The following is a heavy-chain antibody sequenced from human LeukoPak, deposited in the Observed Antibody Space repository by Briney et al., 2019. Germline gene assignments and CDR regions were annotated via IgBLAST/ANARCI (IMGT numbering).Heavy chain of an antibody. V-gene: IGHV5-51*01. CDR1: GYSFTSSW. Sequence: PGESLKISCQGSGYSFTSSWIGWVRQMPGKGLEWMGIIYPGDSDTRYSPSFQGQVTISADKSISTAYLQWSSLKASDTAMYHCARFSVGGTYYPNYWGQGTLVSVSS. J-gene: IGHJ4*02. CDR3: ARFSVGGTYYPNY. D-gene: IGHD1-26*01. CDR2: IYPGDSDT.